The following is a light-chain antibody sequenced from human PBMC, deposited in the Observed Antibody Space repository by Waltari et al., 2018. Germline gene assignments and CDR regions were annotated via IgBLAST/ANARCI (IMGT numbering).Light chain of an antibody. CDR2: NAS. V-gene: IGKV3-11*01. CDR3: QQRTNWSWT. J-gene: IGKJ1*01. CDR1: QSVGTY. Sequence: EIVLTQSTATLSLSPGERATLSCRASQSVGTYLAWYQQKPCQAPRLLIYNASKRPTGIPTRFSGSGSGTDFTLTISSLEPEDFAVYYCQQRTNWSWTFGQGTKVEIK.